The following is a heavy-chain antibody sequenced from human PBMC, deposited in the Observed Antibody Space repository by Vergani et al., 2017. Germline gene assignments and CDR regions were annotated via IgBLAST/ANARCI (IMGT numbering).Heavy chain of an antibody. CDR2: IFHTGLT. Sequence: QVQLQESGPGLVKPSETLSLTCSVSGYSISRGYFWGWFRQPPGKGLEWIGNIFHTGLTYRNPSLRSRVAISVDTSRNQFSLKLRSVTAADTAAYFCARLNGDYMRLSEYWGQGTLVAVSS. D-gene: IGHD4-17*01. J-gene: IGHJ4*02. CDR3: ARLNGDYMRLSEY. V-gene: IGHV4-38-2*02. CDR1: GYSISRGYF.